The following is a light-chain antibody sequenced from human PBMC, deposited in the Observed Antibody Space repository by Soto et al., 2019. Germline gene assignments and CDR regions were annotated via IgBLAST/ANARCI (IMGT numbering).Light chain of an antibody. CDR2: SAS. CDR1: QDIDGW. CDR3: KQTNSLPFS. V-gene: IGKV1-12*01. Sequence: DIEMTQSPSSLSASVGDRVTISCRASQDIDGWLDWYQQIPGKAHKPLTFSASSLTSGVPSRFSGIGSGTAFTLTINSLQPKDFPTNSCKQTNSLPFSFGPGTKGD. J-gene: IGKJ3*01.